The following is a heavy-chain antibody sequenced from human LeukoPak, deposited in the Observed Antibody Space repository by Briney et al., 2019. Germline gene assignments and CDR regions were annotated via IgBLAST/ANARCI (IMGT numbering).Heavy chain of an antibody. CDR1: GFTFSSYA. CDR3: AQDPEERSMIVVVINFSFDY. D-gene: IGHD3-22*01. J-gene: IGHJ4*02. V-gene: IGHV3-23*01. CDR2: ISGSGGSA. Sequence: GGSLRLSCAASGFTFSSYAMSWVRQAPGKGLEWVSAISGSGGSAYYADSVKGRFTISRDNSKNTLYLQMNSLRAEDTAVYYCAQDPEERSMIVVVINFSFDYWGQGTLVTVSS.